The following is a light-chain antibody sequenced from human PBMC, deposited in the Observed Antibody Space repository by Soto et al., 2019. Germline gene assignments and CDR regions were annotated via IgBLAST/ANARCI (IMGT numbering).Light chain of an antibody. CDR3: RQYNNWPPGLT. CDR2: GAS. J-gene: IGKJ4*01. CDR1: QSVSSN. V-gene: IGKV3-15*01. Sequence: EIVMTPSPSTLSVSPGERATLSCRASQSVSSNLAWYQQKPGQAPRLLIYGASTRATGIPARFSGSGSGTEFTLTISSLQSEDFAVYYCRQYNNWPPGLTFGGGTKVDI.